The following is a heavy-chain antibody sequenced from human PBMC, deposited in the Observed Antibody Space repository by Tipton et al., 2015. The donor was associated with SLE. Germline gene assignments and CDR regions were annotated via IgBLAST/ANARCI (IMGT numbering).Heavy chain of an antibody. V-gene: IGHV3-33*01. Sequence: SLRLSCAASGFTFSSYGMHWVRQAPGKGLEWVAVIWYDGSNKYYADSVKGRFTISRDNSKNTLYLQMNGLRAEDTAVYYCARSSGSGSYGPYYFDYWGQGTLVTVSS. CDR2: IWYDGSNK. D-gene: IGHD3-10*01. J-gene: IGHJ4*02. CDR3: ARSSGSGSYGPYYFDY. CDR1: GFTFSSYG.